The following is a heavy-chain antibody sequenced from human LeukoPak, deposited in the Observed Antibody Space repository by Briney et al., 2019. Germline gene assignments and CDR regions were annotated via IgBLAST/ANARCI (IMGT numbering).Heavy chain of an antibody. V-gene: IGHV4-34*01. J-gene: IGHJ5*02. Sequence: PSETLSLTCAVYGGSFSGYYWSWIRQPPGKGLEWIGEINHSGSTNYNPSLKRRVTISVDTSKNQSSLKLSSVTAADTAVYYCARGDCSSTSCPYNWFDPWGQGTLVTVSS. D-gene: IGHD2-2*01. CDR2: INHSGST. CDR1: GGSFSGYY. CDR3: ARGDCSSTSCPYNWFDP.